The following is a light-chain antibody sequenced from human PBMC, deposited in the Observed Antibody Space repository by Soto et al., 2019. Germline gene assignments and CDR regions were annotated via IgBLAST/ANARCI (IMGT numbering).Light chain of an antibody. J-gene: IGKJ1*01. Sequence: DIQMTQSPSSLSASVGGRVTITCRASQTIDNYLNWYQQRPGKAPKLLIYAASRLQSGVPSRFAGSGSGTDFTPTISSLQPDDFATYYCQQSFSTRWTFGQGTKVEVK. V-gene: IGKV1-39*01. CDR1: QTIDNY. CDR2: AAS. CDR3: QQSFSTRWT.